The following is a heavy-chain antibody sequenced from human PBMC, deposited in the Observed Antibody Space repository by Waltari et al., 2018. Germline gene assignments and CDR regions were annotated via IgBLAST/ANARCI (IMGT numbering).Heavy chain of an antibody. CDR1: GFTFSSYW. CDR2: IKQDGSEK. Sequence: EVQLVESGGGLVQPGGSLRLSCAASGFTFSSYWMSWVRQAPGKGLEWVANIKQDGSEKYYVDSVKGRFTISRDNAKNSLYLQMNSLRAEDTAVYYCARASVVPAASSSWTYFDYWGQGTLVTVSS. J-gene: IGHJ4*02. D-gene: IGHD2-2*01. V-gene: IGHV3-7*01. CDR3: ARASVVPAASSSWTYFDY.